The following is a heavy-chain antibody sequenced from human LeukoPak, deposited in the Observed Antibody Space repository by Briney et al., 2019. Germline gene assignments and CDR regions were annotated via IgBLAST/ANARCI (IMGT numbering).Heavy chain of an antibody. V-gene: IGHV1-2*02. D-gene: IGHD6-13*01. CDR2: INPNSGGT. Sequence: ASVKVSCKASGYTFTGYYMHWVRQAPGQGLEWMGWINPNSGGTNYAQKFQGRVTMTRDTSISTAYMELSRLRSDDTAVYYCARDRVRYSSSWNPYYFDYWGQGTLVTVSS. CDR1: GYTFTGYY. J-gene: IGHJ4*02. CDR3: ARDRVRYSSSWNPYYFDY.